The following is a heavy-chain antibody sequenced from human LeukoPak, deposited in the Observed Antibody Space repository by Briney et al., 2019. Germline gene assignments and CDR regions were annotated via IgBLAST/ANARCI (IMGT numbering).Heavy chain of an antibody. D-gene: IGHD1-1*01. CDR3: AKDDDYYYYYGMDV. V-gene: IGHV3-23*01. Sequence: PGGSLRLSCAASGFTFSSYAMSWVRQAPGKGLEWVSAISGSCGRTYYADSVEGRFTISRDNSKNTLYLQMNSLRDEDTAVYYCAKDDDYYYYYGMDVWGQGTTVTVSS. J-gene: IGHJ6*02. CDR1: GFTFSSYA. CDR2: ISGSCGRT.